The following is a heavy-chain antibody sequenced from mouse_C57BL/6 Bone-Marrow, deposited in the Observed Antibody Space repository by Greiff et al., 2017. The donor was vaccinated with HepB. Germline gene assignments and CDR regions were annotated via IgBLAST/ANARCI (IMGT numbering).Heavy chain of an antibody. CDR2: IYPGSGST. Sequence: QVHVKQPGAELVKPGASVKMSCKASGYTFTSYWITWVKQRPGQGLEWIGDIYPGSGSTNYNEKFKSKATLTVDTSSSTAYMQLSSLTSEDSAVYYCARSHSYWGQGTLVTVSA. CDR3: ARSHSY. CDR1: GYTFTSYW. J-gene: IGHJ3*01. V-gene: IGHV1-55*01.